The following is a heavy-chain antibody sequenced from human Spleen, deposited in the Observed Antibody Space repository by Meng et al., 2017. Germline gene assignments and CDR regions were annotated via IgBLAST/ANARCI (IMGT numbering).Heavy chain of an antibody. D-gene: IGHD1-1*01. CDR1: GGSFGGYD. Sequence: LQQGGACLLERSETLSLPCSCFGGSFGGYDLSWIRQPPGKGLEWIGEINHSGSTNYKPSLKSRVTISVDTSKNQFSLKLTSVTAADTAVYYCARGEGRQQLIRRPRFDPWGQGTLVTVSS. CDR3: ARGEGRQQLIRRPRFDP. V-gene: IGHV4-34*01. J-gene: IGHJ5*02. CDR2: INHSGST.